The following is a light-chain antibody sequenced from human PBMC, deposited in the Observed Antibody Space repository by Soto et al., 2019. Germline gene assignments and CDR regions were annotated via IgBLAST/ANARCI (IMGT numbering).Light chain of an antibody. Sequence: EIVLTQSPATLSLSPGERATLSCRASQSVSSYLVWYQQKPGQAPRLLIYDASNRATGIPARFSGSGSGTDFTLTISSLEPEDFAVYYCQHSSNWPPVTFGQGTRLEIK. CDR2: DAS. CDR3: QHSSNWPPVT. V-gene: IGKV3-11*01. J-gene: IGKJ5*01. CDR1: QSVSSY.